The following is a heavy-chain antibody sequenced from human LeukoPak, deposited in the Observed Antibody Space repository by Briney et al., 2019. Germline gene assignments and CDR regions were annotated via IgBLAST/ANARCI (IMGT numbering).Heavy chain of an antibody. D-gene: IGHD3-10*01. V-gene: IGHV3-48*03. CDR1: GFTFSSYE. CDR2: ISSSGSTI. CDR3: ARDLGDITMVRGDADY. Sequence: GGSLRLSCAASGFTFSSYEVNWVRQAPGKGLEWVSYISSSGSTIYYADSVKGRFTISRDNAKNSLYLQMNSLRAEDTAVYYCARDLGDITMVRGDADYWGQGTLVTVSS. J-gene: IGHJ4*02.